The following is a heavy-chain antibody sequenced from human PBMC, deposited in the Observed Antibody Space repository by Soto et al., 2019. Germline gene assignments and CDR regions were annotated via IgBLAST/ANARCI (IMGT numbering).Heavy chain of an antibody. V-gene: IGHV1-2*02. CDR1: GYTFTGYY. CDR2: INPNSGGT. D-gene: IGHD3-9*01. J-gene: IGHJ6*02. Sequence: ASVKVSCKASGYTFTGYYMHWVRQAPGQGLEWMGWINPNSGGTNYAQKFQGRVTMTRDTSISTAYMELSRLRSDDTAVYYCARDRYDILTGYYVSYYYYYRMDVWGQGTTVTVSS. CDR3: ARDRYDILTGYYVSYYYYYRMDV.